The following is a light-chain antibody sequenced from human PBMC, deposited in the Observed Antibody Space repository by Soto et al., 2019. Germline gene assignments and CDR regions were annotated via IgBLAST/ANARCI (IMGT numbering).Light chain of an antibody. CDR1: SSDVGSSNG. CDR3: SSYTNSSTYV. Sequence: QSALTQPPSVSGSPGQSVAISCTGTSSDVGSSNGVSWYQQPPGAAPKLMIYDVTNRPSGVPDRFSGSKSGNTASLTISGLQAEDEADYYCSSYTNSSTYVFGTGTKLTVL. J-gene: IGLJ1*01. V-gene: IGLV2-18*02. CDR2: DVT.